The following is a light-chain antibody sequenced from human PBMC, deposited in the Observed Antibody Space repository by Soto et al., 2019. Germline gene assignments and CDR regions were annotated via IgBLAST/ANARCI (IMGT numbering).Light chain of an antibody. CDR3: SSYRSGGLYV. CDR1: NNDDGGYKY. V-gene: IGLV2-14*01. J-gene: IGLJ1*01. Sequence: QSVLTQPASVSGSPGKSTTISCNRTNNDDGGYKYVSWYQQHPGKTSKLLIYEFSKRPSGVSIRFYASKFINRSSLTIPGHRGEDEADYYCSSYRSGGLYVFGPGTKVTVL. CDR2: EFS.